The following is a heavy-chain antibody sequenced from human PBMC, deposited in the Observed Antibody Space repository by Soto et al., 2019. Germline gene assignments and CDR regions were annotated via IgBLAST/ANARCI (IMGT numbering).Heavy chain of an antibody. Sequence: EVQLVESGGDLVQPGGSLRLSCAASGFTFSGYWMSWVRQAPGKGLEWVANIKQDGSEKYYVDSVKGRFTISRDNAKNSLYLQMNSLRADDTAVYYCARGSGWCDYWGQGTLVTVSS. CDR2: IKQDGSEK. D-gene: IGHD6-19*01. J-gene: IGHJ4*02. V-gene: IGHV3-7*01. CDR1: GFTFSGYW. CDR3: ARGSGWCDY.